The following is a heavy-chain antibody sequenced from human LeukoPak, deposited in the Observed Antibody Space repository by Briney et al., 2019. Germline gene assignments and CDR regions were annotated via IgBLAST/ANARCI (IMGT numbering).Heavy chain of an antibody. V-gene: IGHV3-30-3*01. J-gene: IGHJ4*02. CDR1: GFTFSSYA. D-gene: IGHD2-21*01. CDR2: ISYDGSNK. CDR3: ARDRHISFDY. Sequence: PGGSLRLSCAASGFTFSSYAMHWVRQAPGKGLEWVAVISYDGSNKYYADSVKGRFTISRDNSKNTLYLQMNSLRAEDTAVYYCARDRHISFDYWGQGTLVTVPS.